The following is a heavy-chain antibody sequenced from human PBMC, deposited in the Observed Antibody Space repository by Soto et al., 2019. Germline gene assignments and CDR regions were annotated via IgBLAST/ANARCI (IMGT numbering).Heavy chain of an antibody. D-gene: IGHD1-26*01. V-gene: IGHV3-13*01. CDR1: GFTFSSYD. Sequence: GESLKISCAASGFTFSSYDMHWVRQATGKGLEWVSAIGTAGDTYYPGSVKGRFTISRENAKNSLYLQMNSLRAGDTAVYYCARVSSGSYIDYWGQGTLVTVSS. CDR3: ARVSSGSYIDY. CDR2: IGTAGDT. J-gene: IGHJ4*02.